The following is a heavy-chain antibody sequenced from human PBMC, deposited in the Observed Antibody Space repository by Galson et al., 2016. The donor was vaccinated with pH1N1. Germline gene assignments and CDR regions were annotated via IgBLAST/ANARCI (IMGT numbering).Heavy chain of an antibody. CDR1: GLTPEDFA. Sequence: SLRLSCQASGLTPEDFALHCVRQGPGKGTEWVSGLSWNCGAIDYAASVMGRFTISRDNAKNSLYLQMASLRAEDTALYYCVKDRAFYYDSSGYDYAFDIWGQGTMVTVAS. CDR3: VKDRAFYYDSSGYDYAFDI. J-gene: IGHJ3*02. D-gene: IGHD3-22*01. CDR2: LSWNCGAI. V-gene: IGHV3-9*02.